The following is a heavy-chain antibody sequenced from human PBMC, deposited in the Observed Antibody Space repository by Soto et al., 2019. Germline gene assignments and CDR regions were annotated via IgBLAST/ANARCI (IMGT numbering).Heavy chain of an antibody. D-gene: IGHD1-26*01. CDR1: GFTFSSYA. Sequence: GGSLRLSCAASGFTFSSYAMSWVRQAPGKGLEWVSAISGSGGSTYYADSVKGRFTISRDNSKNTLYLQMNSLRAEDTAVYYCAKGASYSGSYYGYYYYMDVWGKGTTVTVSS. J-gene: IGHJ6*03. V-gene: IGHV3-23*01. CDR2: ISGSGGST. CDR3: AKGASYSGSYYGYYYYMDV.